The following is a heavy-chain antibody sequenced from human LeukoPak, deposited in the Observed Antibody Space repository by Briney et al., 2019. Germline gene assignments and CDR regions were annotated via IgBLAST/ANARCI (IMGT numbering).Heavy chain of an antibody. CDR3: AKGYGSGSYYWFDP. V-gene: IGHV1-69*06. D-gene: IGHD3-10*01. Sequence: SVKVSCKASGGTFSSYAISWVRQAPGQGLEWMGGIIPIFGTANYAQKFQGRVTITADKSTSTAYMELSSLRSEDTAVYYCAKGYGSGSYYWFDPWGQGTLVTVSS. J-gene: IGHJ5*02. CDR1: GGTFSSYA. CDR2: IIPIFGTA.